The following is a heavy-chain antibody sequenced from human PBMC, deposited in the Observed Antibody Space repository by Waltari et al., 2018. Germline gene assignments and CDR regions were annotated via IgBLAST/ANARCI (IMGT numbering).Heavy chain of an antibody. J-gene: IGHJ4*02. CDR1: GFTFTSSA. CDR3: AAGPRWGSSRNYFDY. D-gene: IGHD6-13*01. CDR2: IVVGSGNT. V-gene: IGHV1-58*01. Sequence: QMQLVQTGPEVKKPGTSVKVSCKASGFTFTSSAVQWVRQARGQRLEWIGWIVVGSGNTNYAQKFQERVTITRDMSTSTAYMELSSLRSEDTAVYYCAAGPRWGSSRNYFDYWGQGTLVTVSS.